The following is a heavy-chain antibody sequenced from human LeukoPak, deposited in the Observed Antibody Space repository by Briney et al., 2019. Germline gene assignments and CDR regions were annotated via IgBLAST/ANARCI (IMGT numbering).Heavy chain of an antibody. CDR2: INHSGST. CDR3: SRGPDPTYYYDSTPSPTSEGLAN. Sequence: SETLSLTCAVYGGSYSGYYWSWIRQPPGKGLEWIGEINHSGSTNYNPSLKSRVTISVDTSKNQFSLKLSSVTAADTAVYYCSRGPDPTYYYDSTPSPTSEGLANWGQGTLVTVSS. J-gene: IGHJ4*02. CDR1: GGSYSGYY. D-gene: IGHD3-22*01. V-gene: IGHV4-34*01.